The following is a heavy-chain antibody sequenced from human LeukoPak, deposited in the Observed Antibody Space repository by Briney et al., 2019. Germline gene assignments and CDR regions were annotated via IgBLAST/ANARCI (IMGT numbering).Heavy chain of an antibody. V-gene: IGHV4-59*01. CDR1: GGSFSDYY. D-gene: IGHD3-10*01. J-gene: IGHJ6*02. Sequence: SETLSLTCTVSGGSFSDYYWTWLRQPPGKGLEWTGYSGSTNYNPSLKSRVTISIDMSKRHFSLTLSSVTAADTAVYYCARTRRHYYGSGKNLTPWPAGLDAWGQGTTVIVS. CDR2: SGST. CDR3: ARTRRHYYGSGKNLTPWPAGLDA.